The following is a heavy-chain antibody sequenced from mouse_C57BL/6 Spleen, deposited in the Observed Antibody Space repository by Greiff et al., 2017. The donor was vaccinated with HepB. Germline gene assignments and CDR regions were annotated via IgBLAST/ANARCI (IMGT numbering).Heavy chain of an antibody. V-gene: IGHV1-20*01. CDR1: GYSFTGYF. D-gene: IGHD2-1*01. CDR2: INPYNGDT. J-gene: IGHJ4*01. CDR3: ARSGIYYGNFYYAMDY. Sequence: LQQSGPELVKPGDSVKISCKASGYSFTGYFMNWVMQSHGKSLEWIGRINPYNGDTFYNQKFKGKATLTVDKSSSTAHMELRSLTSEDSAVYYCARSGIYYGNFYYAMDYWGQGTSVTVSS.